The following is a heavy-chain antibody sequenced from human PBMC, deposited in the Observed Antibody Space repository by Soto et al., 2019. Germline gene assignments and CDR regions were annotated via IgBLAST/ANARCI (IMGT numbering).Heavy chain of an antibody. Sequence: GESLKISCQASGYSFTTYWISWVRQMPGKGLECMGRIDPTDSYTDYGPSFEGHVTMSVDRSINTAYLGWSSLKASDSAMYYCARQGIAAAGDTFDYWGQGTLVTVSS. CDR1: GYSFTTYW. J-gene: IGHJ4*02. D-gene: IGHD6-13*01. CDR3: ARQGIAAAGDTFDY. CDR2: IDPTDSYT. V-gene: IGHV5-10-1*01.